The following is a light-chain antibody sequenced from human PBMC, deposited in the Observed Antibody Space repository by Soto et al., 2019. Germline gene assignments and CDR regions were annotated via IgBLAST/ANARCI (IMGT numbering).Light chain of an antibody. CDR3: QQYNSYPWT. Sequence: DIQLTQSPSTLSASVGDRVTLTCRASQSVSTRLAWYQQKPGKAPKPLIYDASSLESGVPSRFRGSGSGTEFTLPITRLQPDDFETYYCQQYNSYPWTFGQGTKVDIK. V-gene: IGKV1-5*01. CDR1: QSVSTR. CDR2: DAS. J-gene: IGKJ1*01.